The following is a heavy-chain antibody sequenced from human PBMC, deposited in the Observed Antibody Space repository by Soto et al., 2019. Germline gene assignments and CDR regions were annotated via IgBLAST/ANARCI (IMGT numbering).Heavy chain of an antibody. CDR2: IYWDDDK. J-gene: IGHJ4*02. V-gene: IGHV2-5*02. Sequence: ESGPTLVNPTQTLTLTCTFSGFSLSTSGVGVGWIRQPPGKALEWLALIYWDDDKRYSPSLKSRLTITKDTSKNQVVLTMTNMDPVDTAAQYSAHLKYCDYVGPWGQGTLVTVSS. CDR1: GFSLSTSGVG. D-gene: IGHD4-17*01. CDR3: AHLKYCDYVGP.